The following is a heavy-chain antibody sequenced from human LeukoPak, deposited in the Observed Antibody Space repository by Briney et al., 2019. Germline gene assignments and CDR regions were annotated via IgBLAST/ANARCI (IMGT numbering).Heavy chain of an antibody. CDR1: GFTFSGFY. CDR3: ARDRGAVAATWFDY. V-gene: IGHV3-11*05. D-gene: IGHD6-19*01. J-gene: IGHJ4*02. Sequence: PGGSLRLSCAASGFTFSGFYMSWISQAPGKGLEWVSCIGSSSSYTNYADSVKGRFTISRDNAKNSLYLQMDGLRAEDTAVYYCARDRGAVAATWFDYWGQGTLVTVSS. CDR2: IGSSSSYT.